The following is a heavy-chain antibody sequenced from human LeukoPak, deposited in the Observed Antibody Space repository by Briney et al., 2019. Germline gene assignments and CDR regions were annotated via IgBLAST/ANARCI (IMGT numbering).Heavy chain of an antibody. V-gene: IGHV1-2*02. D-gene: IGHD6-19*01. J-gene: IGHJ5*02. CDR1: GYTFTGYC. Sequence: ASVKVSCKASGYTFTGYCMHWVRQAPGQGLEWMGWINPNSGGTNYAQKFQGRVTMTRDTSISTAYMELSRLRSDDTAVYYCARDSGWLNWFDPWGQGTLVTVSS. CDR3: ARDSGWLNWFDP. CDR2: INPNSGGT.